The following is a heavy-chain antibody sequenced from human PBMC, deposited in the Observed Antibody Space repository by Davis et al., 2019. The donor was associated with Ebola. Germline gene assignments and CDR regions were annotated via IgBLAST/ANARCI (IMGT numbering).Heavy chain of an antibody. D-gene: IGHD5-12*01. CDR3: ARGWLRSGLDV. V-gene: IGHV6-1*01. CDR1: GDSVPGRRGA. CDR2: TYYSSKWYN. J-gene: IGHJ6*04. Sequence: HSQTLSLTCAISGDSVPGRRGAWNWIRQSPSRGLEWLGRTYYSSKWYNESALSVKSRMIISADTAKNQLSLHLKSVTPKDTAVYYCARGWLRSGLDVWGKGAAVIVSS.